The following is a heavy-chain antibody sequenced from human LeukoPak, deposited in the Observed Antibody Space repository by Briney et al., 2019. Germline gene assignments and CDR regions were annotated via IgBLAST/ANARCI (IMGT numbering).Heavy chain of an antibody. Sequence: GGSLRLSCAASGFTVSSNYMSWVRQAPGKGLEWVSVIYSGGSTYYADSVKGRFTISRDNSKNTLYLQMNSLRAEDTAVYYCARDYRIAVAAKGAFDIWGQGTMVTVSS. CDR1: GFTVSSNY. D-gene: IGHD6-19*01. V-gene: IGHV3-53*01. CDR3: ARDYRIAVAAKGAFDI. CDR2: IYSGGST. J-gene: IGHJ3*02.